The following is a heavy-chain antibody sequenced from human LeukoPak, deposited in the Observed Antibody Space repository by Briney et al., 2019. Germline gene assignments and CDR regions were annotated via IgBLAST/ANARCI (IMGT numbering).Heavy chain of an antibody. Sequence: AGGSLRLSCAASGFTFSSYGMHWVRQAPGKGLEWVAVIWYDGSNKYYADSVKGRFTISRDDSKNTLYLQMNSLRAEDTAVYYCARDRAVRYFDFWGRGTLVTVSS. J-gene: IGHJ2*01. CDR2: IWYDGSNK. CDR1: GFTFSSYG. CDR3: ARDRAVRYFDF. V-gene: IGHV3-33*01. D-gene: IGHD1-1*01.